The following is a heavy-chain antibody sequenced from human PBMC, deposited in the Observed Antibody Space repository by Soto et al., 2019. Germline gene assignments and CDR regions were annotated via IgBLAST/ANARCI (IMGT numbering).Heavy chain of an antibody. V-gene: IGHV4-39*01. Sequence: QLQLQESGPGLVKPSETLSLTCTVSGGSISSSSYYWGWIRQPPGKGLEWIGSIYYSGSTYYNPSLKSRVTISVDTSKNQFSLKLSSVTAADTAVYYCARAGGSGQADDAFDIWGQGTMVTVSS. D-gene: IGHD3-3*01. CDR2: IYYSGST. J-gene: IGHJ3*02. CDR3: ARAGGSGQADDAFDI. CDR1: GGSISSSSYY.